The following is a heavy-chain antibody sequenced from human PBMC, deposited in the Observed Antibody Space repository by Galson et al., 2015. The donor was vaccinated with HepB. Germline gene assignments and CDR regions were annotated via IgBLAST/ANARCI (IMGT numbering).Heavy chain of an antibody. V-gene: IGHV3-53*04. CDR2: IYSGGST. D-gene: IGHD3-10*01. CDR1: GFTVSSNY. Sequence: SLRLSCAASGFTVSSNYMSWVRQAPGKGLEWVLVIYSGGSTYYADSVKGRFTISRHNSKNTLYLQMNSLRAEDTAVYYCARDFYYGSGSYMDVWGQGTTVTVSS. CDR3: ARDFYYGSGSYMDV. J-gene: IGHJ6*02.